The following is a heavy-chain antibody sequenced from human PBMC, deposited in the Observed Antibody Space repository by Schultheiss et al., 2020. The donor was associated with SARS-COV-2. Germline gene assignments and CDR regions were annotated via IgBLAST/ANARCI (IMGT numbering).Heavy chain of an antibody. D-gene: IGHD2/OR15-2a*01. CDR1: GYSISSDYY. Sequence: SETLSLTCAVSGYSISSDYYWDWIRQPPGKGLEWIGSIYHSGSTYYNPSLKSRVTISVDTSKNQFSLKVTSVTAADTAVYYCARLLHFYETSDYWGQGTRVTVSS. J-gene: IGHJ4*02. CDR3: ARLLHFYETSDY. CDR2: IYHSGST. V-gene: IGHV4-38-2*01.